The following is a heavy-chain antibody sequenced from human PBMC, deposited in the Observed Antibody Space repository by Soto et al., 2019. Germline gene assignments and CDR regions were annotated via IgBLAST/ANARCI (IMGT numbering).Heavy chain of an antibody. CDR3: ATRPPDSDFGVLDY. J-gene: IGHJ4*02. CDR1: GFNVNNNY. CDR2: IYRSGTT. V-gene: IGHV3-66*01. Sequence: EVPLVESGGGLVQPGGSLRLSCAGSGFNVNNNYMTWVRQAPGTGLEWVSIIYRSGTTYYADSVKDRFTISRDTYKNTLYLQMNSMRAEDTAVYHCATRPPDSDFGVLDYWGQGTLGTVSS. D-gene: IGHD2-21*01.